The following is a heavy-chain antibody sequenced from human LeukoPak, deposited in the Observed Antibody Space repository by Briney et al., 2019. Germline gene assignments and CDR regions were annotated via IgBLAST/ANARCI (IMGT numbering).Heavy chain of an antibody. J-gene: IGHJ4*02. CDR3: ARSLRYCSGGGCYSLGY. CDR1: GYTFTGYY. Sequence: GGPVKVSCKASGYTFTGYYMHWVRRAPGQGLEWMGWINPNSGGTNYAQKFQGRVTMTRDTSVSTAYMELSSLRSDDTAVYYCARSLRYCSGGGCYSLGYWGQGTLVPVSS. V-gene: IGHV1-2*02. D-gene: IGHD2-15*01. CDR2: INPNSGGT.